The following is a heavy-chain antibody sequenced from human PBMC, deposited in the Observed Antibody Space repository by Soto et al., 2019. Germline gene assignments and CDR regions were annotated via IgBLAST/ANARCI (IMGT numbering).Heavy chain of an antibody. Sequence: SGPTLVNPTQTLTLTCTFSGFSLSTSGVGVGWIRQPPGKALEWLALIYWDDDKRYSPSLKNRLTITKDTSKNQVVLTMTNIDPVDTATYYCAHYDYGGLVYWGQGALVTVSS. CDR2: IYWDDDK. V-gene: IGHV2-5*02. J-gene: IGHJ4*02. CDR1: GFSLSTSGVG. CDR3: AHYDYGGLVY. D-gene: IGHD4-17*01.